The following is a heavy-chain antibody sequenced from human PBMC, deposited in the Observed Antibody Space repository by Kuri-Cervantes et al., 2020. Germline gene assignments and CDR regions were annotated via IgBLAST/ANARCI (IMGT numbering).Heavy chain of an antibody. CDR1: GYTFTSYG. CDR3: AITIAAADY. V-gene: IGHV1-69*05. CDR2: IIPIFGTA. Sequence: SVKVSCKASGYTFTSYGSRGVRQAPGQGLEWMGGIIPIFGTANYAQKFQGRVTITTDESTSTAYMELSSLRSEDTAVYYCAITIAAADYWGQGTLVTVSS. D-gene: IGHD6-13*01. J-gene: IGHJ4*02.